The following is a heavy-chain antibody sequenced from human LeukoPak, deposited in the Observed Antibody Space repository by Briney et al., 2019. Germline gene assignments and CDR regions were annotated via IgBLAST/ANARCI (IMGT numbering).Heavy chain of an antibody. J-gene: IGHJ4*02. V-gene: IGHV3-23*01. CDR2: ISGSGGST. Sequence: GGSLRLSCAASGISFTTYAMSWVRQAPGKGLEWVSGISGSGGSTYYADSVGGRFTISRDNSKNTLYLQMNSLIAEDTAVYYCARDHYYADGGYYYVRLYYFDYWGQGTLVTVSS. CDR1: GISFTTYA. CDR3: ARDHYYADGGYYYVRLYYFDY. D-gene: IGHD3-22*01.